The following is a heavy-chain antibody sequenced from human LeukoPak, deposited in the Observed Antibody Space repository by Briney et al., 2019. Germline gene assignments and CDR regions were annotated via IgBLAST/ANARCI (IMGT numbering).Heavy chain of an antibody. CDR2: SYCSGST. D-gene: IGHD3-10*01. Sequence: SETLSQTCTVPGYSISSSSYYWGCFRQPPGKGLEQSGRSYCSGSTYYNPSLKSRVTISVDTSKNQFSLKLSSVTAADTAVYYCARVPIHYYGSGGGAFDIWGQGTMVTVSS. J-gene: IGHJ3*02. CDR1: GYSISSSSYY. V-gene: IGHV4-39*07. CDR3: ARVPIHYYGSGGGAFDI.